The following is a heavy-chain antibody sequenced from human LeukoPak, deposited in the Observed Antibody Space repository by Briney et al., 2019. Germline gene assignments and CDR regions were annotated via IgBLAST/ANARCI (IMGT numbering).Heavy chain of an antibody. D-gene: IGHD6-19*01. V-gene: IGHV3-21*01. CDR3: ARDSSGWYGHYYYYYMDV. J-gene: IGHJ6*03. CDR1: GFTFSSYS. CDR2: ISSSSSYI. Sequence: KPGGSLRLSXAASGFTFSSYSMNWVRQAPGKGLEWVSSISSSSSYIYYADSVKGRFTISRDNAKNSLYLQMNSLRAEDTAVYYCARDSSGWYGHYYYYYMDVWGKGTTVTVSS.